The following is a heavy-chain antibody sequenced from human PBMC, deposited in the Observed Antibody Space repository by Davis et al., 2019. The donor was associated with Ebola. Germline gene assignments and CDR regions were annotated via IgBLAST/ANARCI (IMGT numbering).Heavy chain of an antibody. CDR3: ARTSIVGTTTTASDI. D-gene: IGHD1-26*01. V-gene: IGHV1-18*01. CDR2: ISAYNGNT. Sequence: ASVKVSCKASGYTFKNSTISWVRQAPGQGLEWMGWISAYNGNTAYAQILQGRVTMTTDTSTGTAYMELRSLRSDDTAVYFCARTSIVGTTTTASDIWGQGTVVTVSS. J-gene: IGHJ3*02. CDR1: GYTFKNST.